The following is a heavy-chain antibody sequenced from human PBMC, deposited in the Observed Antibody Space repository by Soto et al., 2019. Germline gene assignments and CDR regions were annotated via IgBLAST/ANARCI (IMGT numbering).Heavy chain of an antibody. CDR1: GYTFTNYG. Sequence: ASVKVSCKAGGYTFTNYGISWVRQAPGQGLEWMGWISAYNGNTNYAQKFQGRVTMTTDTSTSTAYMELRSLRSDDTAVYYCTRDQSGRYCTSSSITYAYSGMAVWGQGTTGTVSS. J-gene: IGHJ6*02. CDR3: TRDQSGRYCTSSSITYAYSGMAV. V-gene: IGHV1-18*01. D-gene: IGHD6-6*01. CDR2: ISAYNGNT.